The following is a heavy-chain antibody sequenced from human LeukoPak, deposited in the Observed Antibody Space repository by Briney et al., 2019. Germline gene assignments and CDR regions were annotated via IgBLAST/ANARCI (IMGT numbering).Heavy chain of an antibody. CDR3: ARDLGDYYDSSGYSDHYWFDP. Sequence: GGSLRLSCAASGFTFSSYGMHWVRQAPGKGLEWVAVIWYDGSNKYYADSVKGRFTISRDNSKNTLYLQMNSLRAEDTAVYYCARDLGDYYDSSGYSDHYWFDPWGQGTLVTVSS. D-gene: IGHD3-22*01. V-gene: IGHV3-33*01. CDR1: GFTFSSYG. CDR2: IWYDGSNK. J-gene: IGHJ5*02.